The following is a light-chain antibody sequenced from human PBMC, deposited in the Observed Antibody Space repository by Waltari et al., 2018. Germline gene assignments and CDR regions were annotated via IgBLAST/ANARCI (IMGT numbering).Light chain of an antibody. CDR2: WSS. CDR1: QTVLHRSNNKNY. J-gene: IGKJ4*01. Sequence: DIVMTQSPDSLAVSLCERATINCTPTQTVLHRSNNKNYLAWYQQKPGKPPKLLIYWSSTRESGVPDRFSGSGSGTDFTLTISSLQAEDVAVYYCQQYYNTPLTFGGGTKVEIK. CDR3: QQYYNTPLT. V-gene: IGKV4-1*01.